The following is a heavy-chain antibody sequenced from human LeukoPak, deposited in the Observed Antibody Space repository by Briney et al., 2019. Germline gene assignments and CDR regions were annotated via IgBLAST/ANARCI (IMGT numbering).Heavy chain of an antibody. V-gene: IGHV1-18*01. CDR1: GYTLTELS. CDR2: ISAYNGNT. CDR3: ARDAYGDYNWFDP. J-gene: IGHJ5*02. D-gene: IGHD4-17*01. Sequence: ASVKVSCKVSGYTLTELSMHWVRQAPGQGLEWMGWISAYNGNTNYAQKLQGRVTMTRDTSTSTVYMELSSLRSEDTAVYYCARDAYGDYNWFDPWGQGTLVTVSS.